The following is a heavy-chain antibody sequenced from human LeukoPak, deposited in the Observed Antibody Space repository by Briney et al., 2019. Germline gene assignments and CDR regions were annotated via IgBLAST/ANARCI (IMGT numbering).Heavy chain of an antibody. CDR3: AKAPFGAATFDS. V-gene: IGHV3-23*01. D-gene: IGHD2-15*01. CDR1: GFTFNSYA. CDR2: ISGSGGTT. J-gene: IGHJ4*02. Sequence: PGGSLRLSCAASGFTFNSYAMSWVRQAPGKGLEWVSAISGSGGTTYYADSVKGRFTISRDNSKNTLYLQMNSLRAEDTAVYYCAKAPFGAATFDSWGQGTLVTVSS.